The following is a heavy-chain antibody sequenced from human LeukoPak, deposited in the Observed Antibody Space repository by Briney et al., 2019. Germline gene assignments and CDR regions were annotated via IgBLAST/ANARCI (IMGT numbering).Heavy chain of an antibody. CDR3: AKSFTGSSSDY. J-gene: IGHJ4*02. Sequence: GGSLRLSCVASGFTFSNYAMSRIRQAPGKGLEWVSSISVGGTTTYYADSVKGRFSISRDNSENTLYLQMNGLRADDTAVYSCAKSFTGSSSDYWGQGNLVTVS. CDR1: GFTFSNYA. V-gene: IGHV3-23*01. CDR2: ISVGGTTT. D-gene: IGHD6-13*01.